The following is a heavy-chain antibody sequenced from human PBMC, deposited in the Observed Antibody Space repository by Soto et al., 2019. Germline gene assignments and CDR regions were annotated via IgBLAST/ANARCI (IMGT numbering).Heavy chain of an antibody. J-gene: IGHJ4*02. D-gene: IGHD6-13*01. CDR3: ARDLASVPRSFDY. Sequence: SETLSLTCTVSGGSISSYYWSWIRQPPGKGLEWIGYIYYSGSTNYNPSLKSRVTISVDTSKNHFSLNLRSVTAADTAVYYCARDLASVPRSFDYWGRGTLVTVSS. CDR2: IYYSGST. CDR1: GGSISSYY. V-gene: IGHV4-59*01.